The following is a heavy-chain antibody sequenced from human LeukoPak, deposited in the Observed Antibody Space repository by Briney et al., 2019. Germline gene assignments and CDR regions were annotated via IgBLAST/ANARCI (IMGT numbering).Heavy chain of an antibody. CDR3: ARDLTTVIAHVLYFDS. D-gene: IGHD4-11*01. Sequence: GGSLRLSCVASGFTFSDYSMDWVRQSPGKGLEWVASISSSTTYIFYADSVKGRFTISRDNAKNSLYLQMNSLRAEDTAVYYCARDLTTVIAHVLYFDSWGQGTLVTVSS. CDR1: GFTFSDYS. V-gene: IGHV3-21*01. J-gene: IGHJ4*02. CDR2: ISSSTTYI.